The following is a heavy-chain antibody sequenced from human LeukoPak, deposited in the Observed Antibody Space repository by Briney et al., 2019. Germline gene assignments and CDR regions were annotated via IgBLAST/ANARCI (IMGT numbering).Heavy chain of an antibody. D-gene: IGHD4-17*01. Sequence: PGGSLRLSCAASGFSFNSYGMHWVRQAPGKGLEWVGVISDDGRNKKYADSVKGRFTISRDNSKDTLYLQMNSPRDEDTAVYYCAKRPSDYGDYVTYFDYWGQGTLVTVSS. CDR3: AKRPSDYGDYVTYFDY. J-gene: IGHJ4*02. V-gene: IGHV3-30*18. CDR1: GFSFNSYG. CDR2: ISDDGRNK.